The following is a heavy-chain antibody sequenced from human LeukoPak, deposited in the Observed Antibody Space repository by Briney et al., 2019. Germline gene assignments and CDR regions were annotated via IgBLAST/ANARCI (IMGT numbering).Heavy chain of an antibody. CDR3: AREAIYGSGSYPDY. CDR1: GYSISSGYY. V-gene: IGHV4-38-2*02. CDR2: IYHSGST. D-gene: IGHD3-10*01. Sequence: SETLSLTCTVSGYSISSGYYWGWIRQPPGKGLEWIGSIYHSGSTYYNPSLKSRVTISVDTSKNQFSLKLSSVTAADTAVYYCAREAIYGSGSYPDYWGQGTLVTVSS. J-gene: IGHJ4*02.